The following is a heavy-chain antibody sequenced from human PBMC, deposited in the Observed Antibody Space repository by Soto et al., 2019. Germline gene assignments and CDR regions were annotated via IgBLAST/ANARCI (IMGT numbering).Heavy chain of an antibody. Sequence: PGESLKISCKGSGYSFTSYWIGWVRQMPGKGLEWMGIIYPGDSDTRYSPSFQGQVTISADKSISTAYLQWSSLKASDTAMYYCARGTRGYSSSSGFYYYYMAVWGKGTTVTVYS. V-gene: IGHV5-51*01. J-gene: IGHJ6*03. D-gene: IGHD6-6*01. CDR2: IYPGDSDT. CDR3: ARGTRGYSSSSGFYYYYMAV. CDR1: GYSFTSYW.